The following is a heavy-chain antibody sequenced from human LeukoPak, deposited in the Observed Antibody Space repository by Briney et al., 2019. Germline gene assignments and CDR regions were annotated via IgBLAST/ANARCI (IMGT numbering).Heavy chain of an antibody. CDR2: ISGSGGST. CDR3: AKDIDSSPIYYFDY. V-gene: IGHV3-23*01. J-gene: IGHJ4*02. Sequence: PGGSLRLPCAASGFTFSSYAMSWVRQAPGKGLEWVSAISGSGGSTYYADSVKGRFTISRDNSKNTLYLQMNSPRAEDTAVYYCAKDIDSSPIYYFDYWGQGTLVTVSS. CDR1: GFTFSSYA. D-gene: IGHD6-19*01.